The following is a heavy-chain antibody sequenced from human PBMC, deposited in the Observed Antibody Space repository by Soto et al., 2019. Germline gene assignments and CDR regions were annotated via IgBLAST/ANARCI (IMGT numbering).Heavy chain of an antibody. CDR1: GFTFSSYS. CDR2: ISSSSSTI. J-gene: IGHJ4*02. D-gene: IGHD6-13*01. CDR3: ARDEGIASDY. Sequence: EVQLVESGGGLVQPGGSLRLSCAASGFTFSSYSMNWVRQAPGKGLEWVSYISSSSSTIYYADSVKGRFTTSRDNAKNSLYLQMNSLRAEDTAVYYCARDEGIASDYWGQGTLVTLSS. V-gene: IGHV3-48*01.